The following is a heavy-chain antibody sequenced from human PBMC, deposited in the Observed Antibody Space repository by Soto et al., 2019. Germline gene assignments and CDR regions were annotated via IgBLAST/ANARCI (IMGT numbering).Heavy chain of an antibody. CDR3: ASSRFGELPYFDY. CDR1: GFTFSSYG. V-gene: IGHV3-33*01. Sequence: PGGSLRLSCAASGFTFSSYGMHWVRQAPGKGLEWVAVIWYDGSNKYYADSVKGRFTISRDNSKNTLYLQMNSLRAEDTAVYYCASSRFGELPYFDYWVQGTLVTVSS. D-gene: IGHD3-10*01. J-gene: IGHJ4*02. CDR2: IWYDGSNK.